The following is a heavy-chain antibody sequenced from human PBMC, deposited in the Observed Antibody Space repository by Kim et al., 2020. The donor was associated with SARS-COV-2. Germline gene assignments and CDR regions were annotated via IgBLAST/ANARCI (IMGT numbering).Heavy chain of an antibody. J-gene: IGHJ4*02. CDR3: ATTAVAGSSNFFDY. CDR2: INTNTGNP. Sequence: ASVKVSCKTSGYTFTSYAMNWVRQAPGQGLDWMGWINTNTGNPTYAQGFRGRIVFSLETSVSTAYLQISSLKADDTAVYFCATTAVAGSSNFFDYWGQGALVTVSS. CDR1: GYTFTSYA. D-gene: IGHD6-19*01. V-gene: IGHV7-4-1*02.